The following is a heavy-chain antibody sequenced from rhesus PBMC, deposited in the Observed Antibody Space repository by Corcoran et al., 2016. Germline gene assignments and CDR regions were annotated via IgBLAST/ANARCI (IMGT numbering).Heavy chain of an antibody. J-gene: IGHJ5-1*01. D-gene: IGHD2-15*01. V-gene: IGHV4S9*01. Sequence: QVQLQEAGPGLVKPSETLSLTCAGSGGSISDYYYWNWIRHPPGKGLEWIGNIYGNIASTYYNPSLKSRVTISKDTSKNQFFLKLSSVTAADTAVYYCARDLFCSSTYCSLGRNVWGPGVLVTVSS. CDR2: IYGNIAST. CDR1: GGSISDYYY. CDR3: ARDLFCSSTYCSLGRNV.